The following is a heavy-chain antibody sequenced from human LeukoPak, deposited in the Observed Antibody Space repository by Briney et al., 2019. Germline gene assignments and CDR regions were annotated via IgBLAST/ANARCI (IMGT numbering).Heavy chain of an antibody. CDR2: INSDGSST. J-gene: IGHJ5*02. V-gene: IGHV3-74*01. D-gene: IGHD3-10*01. CDR3: VRGLWFGELFRNWFDP. CDR1: GLTFSSYW. Sequence: GGSLRLSCAASGLTFSSYWMHWVRQAPGKGLVWVSRINSDGSSTSYADSVKGRFTISRDNAKNTLYLQMNSLRAEDTAVYYCVRGLWFGELFRNWFDPWGQGTLVTVSS.